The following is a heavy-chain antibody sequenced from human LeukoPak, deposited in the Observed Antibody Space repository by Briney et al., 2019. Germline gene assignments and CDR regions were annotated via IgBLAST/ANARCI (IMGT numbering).Heavy chain of an antibody. J-gene: IGHJ4*02. V-gene: IGHV3-21*01. CDR2: ISSTSTYI. Sequence: PGGSLRLSCAASGFTFSRYTVNWVRQAPGKGLEWVSSISSTSTYIYYADSVKARFTISRDNAKNSLYLQMNSLRAEDTAVYYCARCLPYYFDYWGQGTLVTVSS. CDR3: ARCLPYYFDY. CDR1: GFTFSRYT.